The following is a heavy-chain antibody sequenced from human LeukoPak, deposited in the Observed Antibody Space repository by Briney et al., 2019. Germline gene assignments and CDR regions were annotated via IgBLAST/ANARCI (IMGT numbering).Heavy chain of an antibody. Sequence: SETLSLTCAVYGGSFSGYYWSWIRQPPGKGLEWIGEINRSGSTNYNPSLKSRVTISVDTSKNQFSLKLSSVTAADTAVYYCARGAVAGTDIGDYWGQGTLVTVSS. J-gene: IGHJ4*02. CDR1: GGSFSGYY. CDR3: ARGAVAGTDIGDY. V-gene: IGHV4-34*01. CDR2: INRSGST. D-gene: IGHD6-13*01.